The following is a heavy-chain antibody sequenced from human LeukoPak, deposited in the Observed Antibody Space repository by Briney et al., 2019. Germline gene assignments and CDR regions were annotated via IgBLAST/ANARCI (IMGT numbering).Heavy chain of an antibody. Sequence: SETLSLTCAVYGGSFSGYYWSWIRQPPGKGLEWIGEINHSGSTNYNPSLESRVTISVDTSKNQFSLKVSSVTAADSAVYYCASGARGVPFDYWGRGTLVTVSS. CDR2: INHSGST. D-gene: IGHD3-10*01. J-gene: IGHJ4*02. CDR1: GGSFSGYY. V-gene: IGHV4-34*01. CDR3: ASGARGVPFDY.